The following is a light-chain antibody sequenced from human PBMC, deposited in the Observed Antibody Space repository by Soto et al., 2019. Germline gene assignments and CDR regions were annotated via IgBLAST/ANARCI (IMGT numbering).Light chain of an antibody. Sequence: DVVLTQSPLSLPVTPGEPPSISCRSSQSLLRSNGYNFLDWYLQKPGQSPQLLIYLCSSRASGGPDRFSGNGSGTDFTLKISRGEAEDVGVYYCLQTLQTPLTFGPGTNVYIK. J-gene: IGKJ3*01. CDR3: LQTLQTPLT. CDR1: QSLLRSNGYNF. V-gene: IGKV2-28*01. CDR2: LCS.